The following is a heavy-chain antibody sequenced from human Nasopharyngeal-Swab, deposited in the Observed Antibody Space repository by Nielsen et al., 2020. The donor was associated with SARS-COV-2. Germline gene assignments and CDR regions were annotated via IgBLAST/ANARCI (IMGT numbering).Heavy chain of an antibody. V-gene: IGHV4-39*02. J-gene: IGHJ4*02. CDR1: GGSISSSRHR. Sequence: LRLSCTVSGGSISSSRHRWGWIRQPPGNGLQWICQILVNRYTEYHPSVRGRIPVYADTSEHYVSLRLSSVTAADTAVYYCARLDPFGSEDKWGQGTLVTVSS. CDR2: ILVNRYT. D-gene: IGHD3-3*01. CDR3: ARLDPFGSEDK.